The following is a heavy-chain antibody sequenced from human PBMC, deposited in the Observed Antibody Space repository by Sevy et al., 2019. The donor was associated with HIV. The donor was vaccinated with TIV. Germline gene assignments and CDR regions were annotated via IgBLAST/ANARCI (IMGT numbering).Heavy chain of an antibody. J-gene: IGHJ4*02. D-gene: IGHD6-19*01. Sequence: GGSLRLSCAASGFIFSIYTMSWVRQAPGKGLEWVSAISGDGSDTDYADSVRGRFTISRDKSRNTIYLQMTSLRGEDMAVYYCAKGQAVAKYVDLWGQGSLVTVSS. CDR2: ISGDGSDT. CDR1: GFIFSIYT. V-gene: IGHV3-23*01. CDR3: AKGQAVAKYVDL.